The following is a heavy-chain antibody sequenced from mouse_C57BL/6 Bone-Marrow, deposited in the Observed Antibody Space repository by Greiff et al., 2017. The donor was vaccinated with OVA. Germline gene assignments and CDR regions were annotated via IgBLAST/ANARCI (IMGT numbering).Heavy chain of an antibody. V-gene: IGHV1-82*01. J-gene: IGHJ4*01. CDR3: ARGIFDGYVYAMDY. CDR2: IYPGDGDT. D-gene: IGHD2-3*01. Sequence: QVQLQQSGPELVKPGASVKISCKASGYASSSSWMNWVKQRPGKGLEGIGRIYPGDGDTNYNGKFKGKATLTADKSSSTAYMQLSSLTSEDSAVYFCARGIFDGYVYAMDYWGQGTSVTVSS. CDR1: GYASSSSW.